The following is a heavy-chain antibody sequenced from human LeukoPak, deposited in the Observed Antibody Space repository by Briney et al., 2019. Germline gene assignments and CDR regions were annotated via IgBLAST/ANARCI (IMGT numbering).Heavy chain of an antibody. CDR1: GYTFTGYY. J-gene: IGHJ4*02. V-gene: IGHV1-2*02. D-gene: IGHD4-23*01. Sequence: ASVKVSCKASGYTFTGYYMHWVRQAPGQGLEWMGWINPNSGGTNYAQKFRGRVTMTRDTSISTAYMELSRLRSDDTAVYYCARGGRTTVVIAGYFDYWGQGTLVTVSS. CDR2: INPNSGGT. CDR3: ARGGRTTVVIAGYFDY.